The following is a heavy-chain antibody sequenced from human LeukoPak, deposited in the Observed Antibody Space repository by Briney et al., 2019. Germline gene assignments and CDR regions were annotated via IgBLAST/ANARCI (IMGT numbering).Heavy chain of an antibody. V-gene: IGHV3-23*01. CDR3: AKAGEWELLHYFDY. CDR2: ISGSGGST. D-gene: IGHD1-26*01. J-gene: IGHJ4*02. CDR1: GFAFSSYA. Sequence: QTGGSLRLSCAASGFAFSSYAMSWVRQAPGKGLEWVSAISGSGGSTYYADSVKDRFTISRDNSKNTLYLQMNSLRAEDTAVYYCAKAGEWELLHYFDYWGQGTLVTVSS.